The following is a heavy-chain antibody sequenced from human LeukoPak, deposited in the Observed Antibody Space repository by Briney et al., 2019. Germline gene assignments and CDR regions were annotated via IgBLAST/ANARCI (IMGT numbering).Heavy chain of an antibody. V-gene: IGHV4-59*10. CDR3: ARGVIAAGGIDFDY. D-gene: IGHD6-13*01. CDR2: FSSSGTT. CDR1: GGSFGGYY. Sequence: SETLSLTCAVYGGSFGGYYWSWIRQAAGKGLEWIGRFSSSGTTDYNASLKSRVTMSVDTSKNQLSLKVISVTAADTAVYYCARGVIAAGGIDFDYWGQGTLVTVSS. J-gene: IGHJ4*02.